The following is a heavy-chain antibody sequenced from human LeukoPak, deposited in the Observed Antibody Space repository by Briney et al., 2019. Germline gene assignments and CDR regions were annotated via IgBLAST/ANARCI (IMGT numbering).Heavy chain of an antibody. D-gene: IGHD2-2*01. J-gene: IGHJ3*01. CDR2: INPSGGYT. Sequence: ASVKVSCKASGYTFISYYMHWVRQAPGQGLEWMGMINPSGGYTRYAPKFQGRVVLTRDAATATIFMQLASLRSEDAAVYYCARAHYAGGAFDVWDQVTLLTVSS. V-gene: IGHV1-46*01. CDR1: GYTFISYY. CDR3: ARAHYAGGAFDV.